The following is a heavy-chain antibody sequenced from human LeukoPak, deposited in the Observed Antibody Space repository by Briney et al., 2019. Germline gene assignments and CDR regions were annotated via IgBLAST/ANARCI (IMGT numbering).Heavy chain of an antibody. CDR1: GYTFTSYG. CDR3: ARDAPGRNYGDYRELDY. J-gene: IGHJ4*02. D-gene: IGHD4-17*01. CDR2: ISAHNGNT. V-gene: IGHV1-18*01. Sequence: ASVKVSCKASGYTFTSYGISWVRQAPGQGLEWMGWISAHNGNTKNAQKIQGRVTMTTDTSTSTAYMELRGLGSDDTAVYYCARDAPGRNYGDYRELDYWGQGTLVTVSS.